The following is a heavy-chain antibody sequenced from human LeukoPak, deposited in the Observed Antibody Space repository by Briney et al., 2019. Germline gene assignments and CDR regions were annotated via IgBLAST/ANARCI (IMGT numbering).Heavy chain of an antibody. CDR1: GFTFSSYE. J-gene: IGHJ4*02. V-gene: IGHV3-48*03. CDR3: ARSGTTSLFDY. CDR2: ITSSGDTI. Sequence: PGGSLKLSCVASGFTFSSYEMNWVRQAPGKGLEWVSYITSSGDTIFYADSVRGRFTISRDNAKNSLYLQMNSLRAEDTAVYYCARSGTTSLFDYRGQGTLVTVSS. D-gene: IGHD1-14*01.